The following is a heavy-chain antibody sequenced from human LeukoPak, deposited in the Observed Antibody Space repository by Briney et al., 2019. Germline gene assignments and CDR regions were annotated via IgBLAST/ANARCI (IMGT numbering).Heavy chain of an antibody. D-gene: IGHD3-3*01. Sequence: ASVKVSCKASGYTFTSYAMHWVRQAPGQRLEWMGWINAGNGNTKYSQKFQGRVTMTRNTSISTAYMELSSLRSEDTAVYYCARLEGNYDFWSGYDPKWFDPWGQGTLVTVSS. V-gene: IGHV1-3*01. CDR2: INAGNGNT. J-gene: IGHJ5*02. CDR1: GYTFTSYA. CDR3: ARLEGNYDFWSGYDPKWFDP.